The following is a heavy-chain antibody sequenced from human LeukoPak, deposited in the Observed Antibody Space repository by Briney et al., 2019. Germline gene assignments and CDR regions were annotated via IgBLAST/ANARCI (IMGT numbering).Heavy chain of an antibody. Sequence: PGGSLRLSCAASGFTFSSYGMHWVRQAPGKGLEWVAFIRYDGSNKYYADSVKGRFTISRDNSKNTLYLQMNSLRAEDTAVYYCAREHVGVVVVVAAWFDPWGQGTLVTVSS. D-gene: IGHD2-15*01. J-gene: IGHJ5*02. CDR1: GFTFSSYG. CDR3: AREHVGVVVVVAAWFDP. V-gene: IGHV3-30*02. CDR2: IRYDGSNK.